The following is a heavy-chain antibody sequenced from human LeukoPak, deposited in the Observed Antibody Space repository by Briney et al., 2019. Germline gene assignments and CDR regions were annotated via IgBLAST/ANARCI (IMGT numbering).Heavy chain of an antibody. D-gene: IGHD1-26*01. CDR2: INPNSGGT. CDR1: GYTFTGYY. Sequence: ASVKVSCKASGYTFTGYYMHWVRQAPGQGLEWMGWINPNSGGTNYAQKFQGRVTMTRDTSISTAYMELSRLRSDDTAVYYCARESYGPGGYYYYMDVWGKGTTVTISS. J-gene: IGHJ6*03. CDR3: ARESYGPGGYYYYMDV. V-gene: IGHV1-2*02.